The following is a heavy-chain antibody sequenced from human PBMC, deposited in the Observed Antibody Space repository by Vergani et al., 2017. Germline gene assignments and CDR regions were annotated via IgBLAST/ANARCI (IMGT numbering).Heavy chain of an antibody. D-gene: IGHD6-13*01. CDR1: GGSISSYY. CDR3: ARDIAAAARGYFDY. CDR2: IYHSGST. Sequence: QVQLQESGPGLVKPSQTLSLTCTVSGGSISSYYWSWIRQPPGKGLEWIGSIYHSGSTYYNPSLKSRVTISVDTSKNQFSLKLSSVTAADTAVYYCARDIAAAARGYFDYWGQGTLVTVSS. V-gene: IGHV4-38-2*02. J-gene: IGHJ4*02.